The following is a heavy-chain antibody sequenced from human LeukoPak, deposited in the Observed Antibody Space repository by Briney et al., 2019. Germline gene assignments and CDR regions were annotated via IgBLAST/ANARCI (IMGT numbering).Heavy chain of an antibody. CDR3: ARGYPLSTTAAGTYFQH. CDR2: ISPNSDDT. Sequence: GASVKVSCKASGYTFTDYYMHWVRQAPGQGLEWMGWISPNSDDTNYAQKFQGRVTMTRDTSISTAYMELSRLRSDDTAVYYCARGYPLSTTAAGTYFQHWGQGTLVTVSS. CDR1: GYTFTDYY. J-gene: IGHJ1*01. V-gene: IGHV1-2*02. D-gene: IGHD6-13*01.